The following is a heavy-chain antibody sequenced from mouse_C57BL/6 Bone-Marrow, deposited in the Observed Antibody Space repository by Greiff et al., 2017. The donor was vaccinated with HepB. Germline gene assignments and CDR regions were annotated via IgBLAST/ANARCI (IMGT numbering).Heavy chain of an antibody. CDR1: GYTFTDYA. V-gene: IGHV1-67*01. J-gene: IGHJ2*01. Sequence: VQLQQSGPELVRPGVSVKISCKGSGYTFTDYAMHWVKQSHAKSLEWIGVISTYYGDASYNQKFKDKATMTEDKSSSTAYMELRSLTSEDSAVYYCARGNYYGSSFPYYFDYWGQGTTLTVSS. CDR3: ARGNYYGSSFPYYFDY. CDR2: ISTYYGDA. D-gene: IGHD1-1*01.